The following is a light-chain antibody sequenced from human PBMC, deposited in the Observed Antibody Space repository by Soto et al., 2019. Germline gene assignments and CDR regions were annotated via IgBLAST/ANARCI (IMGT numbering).Light chain of an antibody. Sequence: EIVLTQSPATLSLSPGERATISCRASQSISTYLAWYQQKPGQAPRLLIYDASNRATGIPARFSGSGSGTDFTLTISSLDPEDFAVYYCQQFGSSPPRITFGQGTRLEI. CDR3: QQFGSSPPRIT. CDR2: DAS. J-gene: IGKJ5*01. V-gene: IGKV3-11*01. CDR1: QSISTY.